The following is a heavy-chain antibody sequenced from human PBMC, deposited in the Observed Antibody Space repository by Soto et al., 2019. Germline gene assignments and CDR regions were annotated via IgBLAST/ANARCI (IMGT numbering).Heavy chain of an antibody. CDR2: IIPIFGTA. CDR1: GGTFSSYA. D-gene: IGHD5-12*01. CDR3: ARDQGGYLSSYYYYGMDV. Sequence: QVQLVQSGAEVKKPGSSVKVSCKASGGTFSSYAISWVRQAPGQGLEWMGGIIPIFGTANYAQKFQGRVTITADESTSTAYMELSSLRSEDTAVYYCARDQGGYLSSYYYYGMDVRGQGTTVTVSS. V-gene: IGHV1-69*12. J-gene: IGHJ6*02.